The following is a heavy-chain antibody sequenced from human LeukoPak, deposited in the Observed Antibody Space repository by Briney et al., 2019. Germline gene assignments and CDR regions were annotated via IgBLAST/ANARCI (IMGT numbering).Heavy chain of an antibody. V-gene: IGHV1-2*02. Sequence: ASVKVSCKASGYTFTGYYMHWVRQAPGQGLERMGWINPNSGGTNYAQKFQGRVTMTRDTSISTAYMELSRLRSDDTAVYYCASCPTDEPYYDFWSGLYYWGQGTLVTVSS. D-gene: IGHD3-3*01. J-gene: IGHJ4*02. CDR3: ASCPTDEPYYDFWSGLYY. CDR1: GYTFTGYY. CDR2: INPNSGGT.